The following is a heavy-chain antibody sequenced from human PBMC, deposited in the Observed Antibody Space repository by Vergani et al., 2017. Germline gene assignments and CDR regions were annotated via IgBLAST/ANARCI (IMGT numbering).Heavy chain of an antibody. J-gene: IGHJ4*02. D-gene: IGHD3-3*01. CDR3: ARGGRNDFWSGYYDY. Sequence: QVQLVESGGGVVQPGGSLRLSCAASGFTFSSYGMHWVRQAPGKGLEWVAFIRYDGSNKYYADSVKGRFTISRDNSKNTLYLQMNSLRAEDTAVYYCARGGRNDFWSGYYDYWGQGTLVTVSS. CDR1: GFTFSSYG. CDR2: IRYDGSNK. V-gene: IGHV3-30*02.